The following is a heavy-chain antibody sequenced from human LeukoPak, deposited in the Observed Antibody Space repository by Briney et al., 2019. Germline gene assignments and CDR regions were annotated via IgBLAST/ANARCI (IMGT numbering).Heavy chain of an antibody. J-gene: IGHJ4*02. V-gene: IGHV1-8*01. CDR1: GYTFTSYD. Sequence: GASVKVSCKASGYTFTSYDINWVRQATGQGLEWMGWMNPNSGNTGYAQKFQDRVTLTTDTSTSTAYMELRSLRSDDTAVYYCAKDYNYVPDYWGQGTLITVSS. CDR3: AKDYNYVPDY. CDR2: MNPNSGNT. D-gene: IGHD5-24*01.